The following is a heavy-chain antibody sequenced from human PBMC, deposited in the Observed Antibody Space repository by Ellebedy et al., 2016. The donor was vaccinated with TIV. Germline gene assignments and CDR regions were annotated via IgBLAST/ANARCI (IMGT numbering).Heavy chain of an antibody. Sequence: AASVKVSCTASGYTFTSYDINWVRQATGQGLEWMVWMNPNSGNTGYAQKVQGRVTMTRNTSITTAYMELSSLRSEETAVYYCSRPVSGGYGSGKNAFEIWGQGTMVTVSS. CDR2: MNPNSGNT. D-gene: IGHD3-10*01. CDR3: SRPVSGGYGSGKNAFEI. V-gene: IGHV1-8*01. CDR1: GYTFTSYD. J-gene: IGHJ3*02.